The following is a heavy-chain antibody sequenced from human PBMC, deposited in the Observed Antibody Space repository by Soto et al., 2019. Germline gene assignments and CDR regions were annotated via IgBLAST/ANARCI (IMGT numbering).Heavy chain of an antibody. CDR3: AKHRAYYYGSGSYYDAYDI. V-gene: IGHV3-23*01. CDR2: FSGVGGRT. CDR1: EFTFSSYA. Sequence: GGSLRLSCAASEFTFSSYAMSWVRQAPGKGLEWVSTFSGVGGRTYYADSVKGRFTISRDNSKNTLYLQVNSLRAEDTAVYYCAKHRAYYYGSGSYYDAYDIWGQGTMVTVSS. D-gene: IGHD3-10*01. J-gene: IGHJ3*02.